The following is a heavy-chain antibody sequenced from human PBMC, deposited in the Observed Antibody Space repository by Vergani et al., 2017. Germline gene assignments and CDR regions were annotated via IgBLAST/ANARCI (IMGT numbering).Heavy chain of an antibody. Sequence: QVQLVQSGAEVKKPGASVKVSCKASGYTFTSYGISWVRQAPGQGLEWIGWISAHNGNTNYAQKPQGRVTMTTDTSTSTADMELRSLRSDDTAAYYCAREIVGSGSPAPYNWFDPWGQGTLVTVSS. J-gene: IGHJ5*02. CDR3: AREIVGSGSPAPYNWFDP. D-gene: IGHD3-10*01. CDR1: GYTFTSYG. V-gene: IGHV1-18*01. CDR2: ISAHNGNT.